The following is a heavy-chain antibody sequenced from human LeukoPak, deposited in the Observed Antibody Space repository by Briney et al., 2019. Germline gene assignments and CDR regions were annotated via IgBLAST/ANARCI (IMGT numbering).Heavy chain of an antibody. J-gene: IGHJ4*02. D-gene: IGHD5-18*01. CDR3: ARHMGLGYSYGYPYFDY. Sequence: SETLSLTCTVSGGSISSYYLSWIRQPPGKGLEWIGYIYYSGSTNYNPSLKSRGTISVDTSKNKFSLKLRSVTAADTAVYYCARHMGLGYSYGYPYFDYWGQGTLVTVSS. V-gene: IGHV4-59*08. CDR2: IYYSGST. CDR1: GGSISSYY.